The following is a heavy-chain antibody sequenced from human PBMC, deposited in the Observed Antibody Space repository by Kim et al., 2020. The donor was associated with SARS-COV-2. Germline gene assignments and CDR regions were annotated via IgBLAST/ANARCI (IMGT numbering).Heavy chain of an antibody. CDR3: ARNYDSSGYYLKSYYFDY. CDR2: IYYSGST. D-gene: IGHD3-22*01. Sequence: PETLSLTCTVSGGSISSSSYYWGWIRQPPGKGLEWIGSIYYSGSTYYNPSLKSRVTISVDTSKNQFSLKLSSVTAADTAVYYCARNYDSSGYYLKSYYFDYWGQGTLVTVSS. J-gene: IGHJ4*02. V-gene: IGHV4-39*01. CDR1: GGSISSSSYY.